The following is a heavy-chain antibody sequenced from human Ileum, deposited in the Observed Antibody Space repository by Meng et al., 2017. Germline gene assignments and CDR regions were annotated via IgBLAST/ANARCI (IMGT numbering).Heavy chain of an antibody. V-gene: IGHV4-61*01. J-gene: IGHJ4*02. CDR1: GASVTTSHYQ. Sequence: QVQLQESGPGLVRPSETLSLICTVSGASVTTSHYQWGWIRQPPGKGLEWIGYASTNYNPSLKSRLTISLDTSKNQVSLKLTSVTAADTAVYYCARDHWGSLDYWGQGILATVSS. CDR3: ARDHWGSLDY. CDR2: AST. D-gene: IGHD7-27*01.